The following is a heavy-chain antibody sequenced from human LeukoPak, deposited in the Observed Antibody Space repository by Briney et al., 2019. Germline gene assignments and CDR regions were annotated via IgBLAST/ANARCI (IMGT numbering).Heavy chain of an antibody. D-gene: IGHD6-13*01. J-gene: IGHJ5*02. V-gene: IGHV3-23*01. Sequence: GGSLRLSCAASGFTVSSNYMSWVRQAPGKGLEWVSAISGSGGSAYYADSVKGRFTISRDNSKNTLYLQMNSLRAEDTAVYYCAKDLRVISRGIAAAGRVNWFDPWGQGTLVTVSS. CDR2: ISGSGGSA. CDR3: AKDLRVISRGIAAAGRVNWFDP. CDR1: GFTVSSNY.